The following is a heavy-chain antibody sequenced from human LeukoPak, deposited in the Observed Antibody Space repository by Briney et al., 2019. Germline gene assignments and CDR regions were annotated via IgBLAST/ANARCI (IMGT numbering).Heavy chain of an antibody. Sequence: ASVKVSCKASGYTFTSYDINWVRQATGQGLEWMGWMNPNSGNTGYAQKFQGRVTMTRNTSISTAYMELSSLRFEDTAVYYCARGDSSSWYTYYYYGMDVWGQGTTVTVSS. CDR1: GYTFTSYD. J-gene: IGHJ6*02. CDR3: ARGDSSSWYTYYYYGMDV. CDR2: MNPNSGNT. V-gene: IGHV1-8*01. D-gene: IGHD6-13*01.